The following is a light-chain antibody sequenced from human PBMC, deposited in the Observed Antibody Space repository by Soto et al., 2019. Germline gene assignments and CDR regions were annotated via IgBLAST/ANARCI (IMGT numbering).Light chain of an antibody. CDR1: SSDVGGYNY. V-gene: IGLV2-8*01. CDR2: EVN. J-gene: IGLJ1*01. CDR3: SSYASSNSYV. Sequence: QSELTQPPSATGSPGQSVTISCTGTSSDVGGYNYVSWYQQHPGKAPKLMIYEVNKRPSGVPDRSSGSQSGNTASLTVSGLQAEDEADYYCSSYASSNSYVFGTGTKVTVL.